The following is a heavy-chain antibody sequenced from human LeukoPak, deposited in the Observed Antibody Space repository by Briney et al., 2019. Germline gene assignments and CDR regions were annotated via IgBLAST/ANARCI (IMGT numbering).Heavy chain of an antibody. J-gene: IGHJ6*02. CDR3: SRVGSSSWYYYYYYGMDV. CDR2: INTNTGNP. Sequence: ASVKVSCKASRYTFTRYAMNCVRQAPGQGVEWMGWINTNTGNPTYAQRSTGRFVFSLDTSVSTAYLQISSLKAEDTAVYYCSRVGSSSWYYYYYYGMDVWGQGTTVTVSS. V-gene: IGHV7-4-1*02. D-gene: IGHD6-13*01. CDR1: RYTFTRYA.